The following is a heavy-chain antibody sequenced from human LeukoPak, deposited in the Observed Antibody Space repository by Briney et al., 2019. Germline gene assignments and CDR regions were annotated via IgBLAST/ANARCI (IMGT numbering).Heavy chain of an antibody. V-gene: IGHV3-74*01. CDR2: INSDGSST. J-gene: IGHJ4*02. CDR3: ARFNGYYDSFDY. Sequence: GGSLRLSCAASGFIFSNYWMPWVRQAPGKGLVWVSRINSDGSSTSYADSVKGRFTISRDNAKNTLYLQMNSLRAEDTAVYYCARFNGYYDSFDYWGQGTLVTVSS. D-gene: IGHD3-22*01. CDR1: GFIFSNYW.